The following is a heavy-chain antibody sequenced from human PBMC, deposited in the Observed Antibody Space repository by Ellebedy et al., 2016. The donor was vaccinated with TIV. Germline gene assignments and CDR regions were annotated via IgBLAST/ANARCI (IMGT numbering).Heavy chain of an antibody. D-gene: IGHD2-15*01. Sequence: GGSLRLSXAASGFTFSSAATSRVRQAPGKGLEWVSAISGSGGSTYYADSVKGRFTISRDNSKNTLYLQMNSMRDEDTAVYYCAKDDEDGWGQGTLITVSS. CDR2: ISGSGGST. V-gene: IGHV3-23*01. J-gene: IGHJ4*02. CDR3: AKDDEDG. CDR1: GFTFSSAA.